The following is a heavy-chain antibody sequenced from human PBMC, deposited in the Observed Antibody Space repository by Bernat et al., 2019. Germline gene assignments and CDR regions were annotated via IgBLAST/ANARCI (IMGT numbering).Heavy chain of an antibody. Sequence: QVQLQESGPGLVKPSQTLSLTCTVSGGSISSGGYYWIWIRQHPGKGLEWIGYIYYSGSTYYNPSLKSRVTISVDTSKNQFSLKLSSVTAADTAVYYCARDRRDYYKIYAFDIWGQGTMVTVSS. D-gene: IGHD2-21*02. CDR1: GGSISSGGYY. CDR3: ARDRRDYYKIYAFDI. V-gene: IGHV4-31*03. J-gene: IGHJ3*02. CDR2: IYYSGST.